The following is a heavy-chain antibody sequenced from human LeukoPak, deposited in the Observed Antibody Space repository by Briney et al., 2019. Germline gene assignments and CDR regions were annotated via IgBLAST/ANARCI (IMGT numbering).Heavy chain of an antibody. CDR2: IYHSGST. J-gene: IGHJ5*02. D-gene: IGHD2-15*01. Sequence: SETLSLTCTASGRSISSYSWSWLRQPPGKGLEWIVYIYHSGSTNSNPPLKSRVTISVDTSKNQFSLKLSSLTAADTAVYYCARARPEDLEGGFDPWGQGNLVTVSS. V-gene: IGHV4-59*01. CDR3: ARARPEDLEGGFDP. CDR1: GRSISSYS.